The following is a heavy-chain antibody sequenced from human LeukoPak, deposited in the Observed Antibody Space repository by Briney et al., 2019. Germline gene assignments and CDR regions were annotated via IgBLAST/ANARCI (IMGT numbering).Heavy chain of an antibody. CDR3: ARAKYSGYEFGYYYMDV. V-gene: IGHV4-59*11. CDR2: IYYSGST. J-gene: IGHJ6*03. CDR1: GGSTSSHY. Sequence: PSETLSLTCTVSGGSTSSHYWSWIRQPPGKGLEWIGYIYYSGSTNYNPSLKSRVTISVDTSKNQFSLKLSSVTAADTAVYYCARAKYSGYEFGYYYMDVWGKGTTVTVSS. D-gene: IGHD5-12*01.